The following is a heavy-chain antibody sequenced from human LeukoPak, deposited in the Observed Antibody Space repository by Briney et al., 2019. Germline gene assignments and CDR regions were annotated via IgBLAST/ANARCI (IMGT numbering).Heavy chain of an antibody. J-gene: IGHJ5*02. Sequence: ASVKVSCKASGGTFSSYAISWVRQAPAQGLEWMGGIIPIFGTANYAQKFQGRVTITADESTSTAYMELSSLRSEDTAVYYCARDRTIAAAGTGWFDPWGQGTLVTVSS. D-gene: IGHD6-13*01. V-gene: IGHV1-69*01. CDR2: IIPIFGTA. CDR1: GGTFSSYA. CDR3: ARDRTIAAAGTGWFDP.